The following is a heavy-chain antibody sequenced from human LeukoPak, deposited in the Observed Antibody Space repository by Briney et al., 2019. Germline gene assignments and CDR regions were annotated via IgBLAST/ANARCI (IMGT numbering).Heavy chain of an antibody. D-gene: IGHD4-17*01. Sequence: SETLSLTCTVSGGSISSYYWSWIRQPAGKGLEWIGRIYTSGSTNYNPSLKSRVNMSVDTSKNQFFLKLSSVTDADTAVYYCARGHGDPRFDYWGQGTLVTVSS. CDR2: IYTSGST. CDR1: GGSISSYY. J-gene: IGHJ4*02. V-gene: IGHV4-4*07. CDR3: ARGHGDPRFDY.